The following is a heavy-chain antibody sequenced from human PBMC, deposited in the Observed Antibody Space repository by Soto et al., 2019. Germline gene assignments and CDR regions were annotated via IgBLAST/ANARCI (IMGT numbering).Heavy chain of an antibody. CDR3: ARTPTTSYYDILTGYSIDY. V-gene: IGHV1-69*06. D-gene: IGHD3-9*01. CDR1: GGTFSSYA. Sequence: QVQLVQSGAEVKKPESSVKVSCKASGGTFSSYAISWVRQAPGQGLEWMGGIIPIFGTANYAQKFQGRVTITADKSTSTAYMELSSLRSEDTAVYYCARTPTTSYYDILTGYSIDYWGQGTLVTVSS. J-gene: IGHJ4*02. CDR2: IIPIFGTA.